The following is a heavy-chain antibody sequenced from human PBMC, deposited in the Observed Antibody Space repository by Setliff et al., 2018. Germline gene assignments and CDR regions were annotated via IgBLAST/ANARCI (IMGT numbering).Heavy chain of an antibody. CDR2: INPNSGGT. CDR3: AKNGFGVVALGVNNWFDP. J-gene: IGHJ5*02. V-gene: IGHV1-2*06. CDR1: GYTFTSYD. D-gene: IGHD3-10*01. Sequence: ASVKVSCKASGYTFTSYDINWVRQATGQGLEWMGRINPNSGGTNYAQKFQGRVTMTRDTSISTAYMELSRLRSDDTAVYYCAKNGFGVVALGVNNWFDPWGQGTLVTVSS.